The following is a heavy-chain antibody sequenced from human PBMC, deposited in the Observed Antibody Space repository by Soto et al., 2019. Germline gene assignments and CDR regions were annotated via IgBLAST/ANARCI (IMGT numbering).Heavy chain of an antibody. V-gene: IGHV4-59*08. J-gene: IGHJ4*02. CDR1: GGSISSYY. Sequence: PSETLSLTCTVSGGSISSYYWSWIRQPPGKGLEWIGYIYYSGSTNYNPSLKSRVTISVDTSKNQFSLKLSSVTAADTAVYYCARHFCSSTSCLLYRDWGQGTLVNVSS. CDR2: IYYSGST. CDR3: ARHFCSSTSCLLYRD. D-gene: IGHD2-2*01.